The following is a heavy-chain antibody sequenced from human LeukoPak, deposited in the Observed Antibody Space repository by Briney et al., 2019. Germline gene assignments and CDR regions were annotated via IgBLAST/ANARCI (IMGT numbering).Heavy chain of an antibody. Sequence: ASVKVSCKASGYTFTSYDINWVRQATGQGLEWMGWMNPNSGNTGYAQKFQGRVTMTRSTSISTAYMELSSLRSEDTAVYYCARSSVAAPYYYYGMDVWGQGTTVTVSS. D-gene: IGHD6-19*01. V-gene: IGHV1-8*01. CDR2: MNPNSGNT. CDR1: GYTFTSYD. CDR3: ARSSVAAPYYYYGMDV. J-gene: IGHJ6*02.